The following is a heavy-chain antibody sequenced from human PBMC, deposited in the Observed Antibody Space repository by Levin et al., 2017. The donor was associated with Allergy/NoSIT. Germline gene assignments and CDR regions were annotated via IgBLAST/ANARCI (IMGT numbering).Heavy chain of an antibody. CDR3: ARHHRPEYGTYYFSEDY. J-gene: IGHJ4*02. V-gene: IGHV1-18*01. Sequence: ASVKVSCKASGYTFNSDGITWVRQAPGQGLEWMGWINAYNGYTNYAQKFQGRVAMTTETSTSTAYMELRSLRSDDTAVYYCARHHRPEYGTYYFSEDYWGQGTLVTVSS. CDR1: GYTFNSDG. CDR2: INAYNGYT. D-gene: IGHD1-26*01.